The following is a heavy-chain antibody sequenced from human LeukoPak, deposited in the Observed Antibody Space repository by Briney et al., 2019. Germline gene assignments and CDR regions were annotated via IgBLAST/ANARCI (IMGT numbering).Heavy chain of an antibody. D-gene: IGHD3-3*01. CDR1: GFTFSSYG. J-gene: IGHJ6*02. Sequence: GGSLRLSCAASGFTFSSYGMHWVRQAPGKGLEWVAVIWYDGSNKYYADSVKGRFTISRDNSKNTLYLQMNSLRAEDTAVYYCARDSSYDFWSDLNYYYYGMDVWGQGTTVTVSS. V-gene: IGHV3-33*01. CDR3: ARDSSYDFWSDLNYYYYGMDV. CDR2: IWYDGSNK.